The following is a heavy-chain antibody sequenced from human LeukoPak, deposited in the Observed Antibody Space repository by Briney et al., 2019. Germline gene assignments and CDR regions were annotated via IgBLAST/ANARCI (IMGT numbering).Heavy chain of an antibody. CDR1: GFTFSNYW. J-gene: IGHJ1*01. Sequence: PGGSLRLSCAASGFTFSNYWMIWVRQAPGKGLEWVANIKQDGSEKYYVDSVKGRFTISRDNAKSSLYLQMNSLRVEDTAVYYCARDDYGDYATALQHWGQGSLVTVSS. D-gene: IGHD4-17*01. CDR2: IKQDGSEK. CDR3: ARDDYGDYATALQH. V-gene: IGHV3-7*01.